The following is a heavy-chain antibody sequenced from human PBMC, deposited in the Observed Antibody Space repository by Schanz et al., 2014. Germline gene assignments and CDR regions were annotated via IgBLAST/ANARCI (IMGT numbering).Heavy chain of an antibody. J-gene: IGHJ4*02. CDR2: ISPSSSYI. Sequence: EVQLLDSGGGLVQPGGSLRLSCAASGFTFSSYSMNWVRQAPGRGLEWVSSISPSSSYIYYADSVKGRFTIARDNAKNSLYLQMNSLRAEDTAVYYCARDLNRCGGDCYSGWGQGTLVTVSS. CDR1: GFTFSSYS. D-gene: IGHD2-21*02. V-gene: IGHV3-21*01. CDR3: ARDLNRCGGDCYSG.